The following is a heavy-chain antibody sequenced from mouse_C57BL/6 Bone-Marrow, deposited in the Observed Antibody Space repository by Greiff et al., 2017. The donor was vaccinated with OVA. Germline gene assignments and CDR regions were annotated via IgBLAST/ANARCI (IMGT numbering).Heavy chain of an antibody. J-gene: IGHJ2*01. V-gene: IGHV1-82*01. CDR1: GYAFSSSW. Sequence: QVQLKESGPELVKPGASVKISCKASGYAFSSSWMHWVKQRPGKGLEWIGRIYPGDGDTNYNGKFKGKATLTADKSSSTAYMQLSSLTSEDSAVYCCEGEGLLYFDYWGQGTTLTVSS. CDR2: IYPGDGDT. D-gene: IGHD1-1*01. CDR3: EGEGLLYFDY.